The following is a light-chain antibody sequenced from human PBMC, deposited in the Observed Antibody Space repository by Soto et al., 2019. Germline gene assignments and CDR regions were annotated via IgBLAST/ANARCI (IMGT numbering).Light chain of an antibody. J-gene: IGLJ1*01. V-gene: IGLV2-14*03. CDR3: NSYTSSSTYV. CDR1: SSDVGGFNY. CDR2: DVT. Sequence: QSVLTQPASVSGSPGQSITISCTGTSSDVGGFNYVSWYQQHPGKAPKLMIYDVTNRPSGVSYRFSGSKSGNTASLTISGLHAEDEADYYCNSYTSSSTYVCGTGTKVTVL.